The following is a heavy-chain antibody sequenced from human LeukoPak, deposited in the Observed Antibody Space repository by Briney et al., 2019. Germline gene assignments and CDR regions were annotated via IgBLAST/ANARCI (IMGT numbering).Heavy chain of an antibody. CDR2: IRKTGSSR. J-gene: IGHJ4*02. Sequence: PGGSLRLSCAASGFTFSSYSMGWVRQAPGKGLEWVAFIRKTGSSRYHADSVKGRFTISRDDAKNALYLQMNSLRAEHTAVYYCVRDWGYSNYQEGSFDCWGQGTVVTVSS. V-gene: IGHV3-48*04. D-gene: IGHD4-11*01. CDR3: VRDWGYSNYQEGSFDC. CDR1: GFTFSSYS.